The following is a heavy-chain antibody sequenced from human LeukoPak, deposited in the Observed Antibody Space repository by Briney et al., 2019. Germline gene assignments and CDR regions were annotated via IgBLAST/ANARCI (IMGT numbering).Heavy chain of an antibody. CDR1: GFTFSGSA. J-gene: IGHJ4*02. Sequence: GGSLRLSCAASGFTFSGSAMSWVRQAPGEGLEWVSLISYSGANSYYTDSVKGRFTISRDNAKNTLYLQMNTLRAEDTAVYYCARGGDLRYFDWLVNYWGQGTLVTVSS. D-gene: IGHD3-9*01. CDR2: ISYSGANS. V-gene: IGHV3-23*01. CDR3: ARGGDLRYFDWLVNY.